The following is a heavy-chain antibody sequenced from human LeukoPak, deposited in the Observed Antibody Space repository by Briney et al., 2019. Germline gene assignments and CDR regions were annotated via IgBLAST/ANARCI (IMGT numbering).Heavy chain of an antibody. Sequence: PSETLSLTCTVSGGSISSYYWSWIRQPPGKGLEWIGYIYYSGSTNYNPSLKSRVTISVDTSKNQFSLKLRSVTAADTAVYYCARGEAVAGLKALHWGQGTLVTVSS. V-gene: IGHV4-59*01. CDR3: ARGEAVAGLKALH. CDR2: IYYSGST. CDR1: GGSISSYY. D-gene: IGHD6-19*01. J-gene: IGHJ4*02.